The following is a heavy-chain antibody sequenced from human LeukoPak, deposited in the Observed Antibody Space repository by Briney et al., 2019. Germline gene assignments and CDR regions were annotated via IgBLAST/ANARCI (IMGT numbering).Heavy chain of an antibody. Sequence: SETLSLTCTVSGASVSSYYWIWIRQPAGRGLEWIGRIDASGSTNYNPSLKSRVTMSVDSSKNQFSLKVSSVTVADTAVYYCARKDGDIWGQGTMVTVSS. CDR1: GASVSSYY. CDR2: IDASGST. D-gene: IGHD5-24*01. V-gene: IGHV4-4*07. CDR3: ARKDGDI. J-gene: IGHJ3*02.